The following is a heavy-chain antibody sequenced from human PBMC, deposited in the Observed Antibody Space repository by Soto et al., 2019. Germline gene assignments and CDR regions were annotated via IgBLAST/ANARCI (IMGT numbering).Heavy chain of an antibody. CDR2: IWYIGSNK. J-gene: IGHJ3*02. CDR1: GFSVSSYG. D-gene: IGHD3-10*01. V-gene: IGHV3-33*01. CDR3: ARAMVRGVEGDAFDI. Sequence: QVQLVESGGGVVQPGRSLRLSCAASGFSVSSYGMHWVRQAPGKALEGVAVIWYIGSNKYYADSVMGRFTISTNNSKNTLSLQMNSMRADDTAVYYCARAMVRGVEGDAFDIWGQGKMVTVSS.